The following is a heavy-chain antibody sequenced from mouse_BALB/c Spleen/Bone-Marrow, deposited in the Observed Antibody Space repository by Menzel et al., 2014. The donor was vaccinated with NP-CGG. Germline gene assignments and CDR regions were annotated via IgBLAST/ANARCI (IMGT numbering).Heavy chain of an antibody. CDR3: ARTGY. Sequence: EVQVVESGPELVKPGASVKMSCKASGYTFTGYYMDWVKQSHGESFEWIGRVTPYNGGTTYNQKFKGKATLTVDKSSSTAYVALNSLTSEDSAVYYCARTGYWGQGTTLTVSS. CDR2: VTPYNGGT. J-gene: IGHJ2*01. CDR1: GYTFTGYY. V-gene: IGHV1-19*01.